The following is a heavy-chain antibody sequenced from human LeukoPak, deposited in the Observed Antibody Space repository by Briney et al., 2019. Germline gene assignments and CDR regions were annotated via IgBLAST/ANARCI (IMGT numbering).Heavy chain of an antibody. D-gene: IGHD5-18*01. V-gene: IGHV3-23*01. CDR3: AKQGLYSYGSNFDY. CDR1: GFTFSIYA. J-gene: IGHJ4*02. Sequence: QAGGSLRLSCAASGFTFSIYAMSWVRQAPGKGLEWVSTVSGSGHSTFYADSVKGRFTISRDNSKNTLYLQMNSLRAEDTAVYYCAKQGLYSYGSNFDYWGQGTLVTVSS. CDR2: VSGSGHST.